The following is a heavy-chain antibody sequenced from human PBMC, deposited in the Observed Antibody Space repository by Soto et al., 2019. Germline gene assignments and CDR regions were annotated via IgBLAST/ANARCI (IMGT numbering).Heavy chain of an antibody. CDR3: ARDQLEGNWFDP. CDR1: GGSISSYY. CDR2: IYHSGST. Sequence: SETLSLTCTVSGGSISSYYWTWIRQPPGKGLEWIGNIYHSGSTNYNPSLKSRVTISVDTSKNQFSLKLSSVTAADTAVYYCARDQLEGNWFDPWGQGTLVTVSS. V-gene: IGHV4-59*12. D-gene: IGHD1-1*01. J-gene: IGHJ5*02.